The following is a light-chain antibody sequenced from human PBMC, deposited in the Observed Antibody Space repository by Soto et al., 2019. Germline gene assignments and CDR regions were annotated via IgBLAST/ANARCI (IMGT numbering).Light chain of an antibody. J-gene: IGKJ1*01. CDR2: GAS. V-gene: IGKV3-20*01. CDR3: QQYGSSRT. CDR1: QSVSSSY. Sequence: EIVLTQSPGTLSLSPGERATLSCRASQSVSSSYLAWYQQKPGQAPRLLIYGASSRATGIPDRFSGSGSGTDFTLTISRLEPEDLPVYYCQQYGSSRTFGQGTKVEIK.